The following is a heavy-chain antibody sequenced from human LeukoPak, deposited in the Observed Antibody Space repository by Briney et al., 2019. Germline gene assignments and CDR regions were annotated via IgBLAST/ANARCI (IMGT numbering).Heavy chain of an antibody. V-gene: IGHV3-74*01. CDR2: IKGDGSNT. D-gene: IGHD3-3*01. CDR1: GFTFSSYW. CDR3: ARGGYYGSGRYYFDS. Sequence: GGSLRLSRAASGFTFSSYWMHWVRQAPGKGLVWVSRIKGDGSNTNYADSVKGRFTISRDNAKNTLHLQMNSLRAEDTAVYYCARGGYYGSGRYYFDSWGQGTLVTVSS. J-gene: IGHJ4*02.